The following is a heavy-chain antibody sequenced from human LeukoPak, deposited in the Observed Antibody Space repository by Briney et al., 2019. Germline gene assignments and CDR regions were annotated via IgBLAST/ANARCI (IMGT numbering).Heavy chain of an antibody. Sequence: GASVKVSCKASGYTFTSYGISWVRQAPGQGLEWMGWISAHNGNTNYAQKLQGRVTMTTDTSTSTAYMELRSLRSDDTAVYYCASGVGYSSSWYEFDYWGQGTLVTVSS. V-gene: IGHV1-18*01. CDR2: ISAHNGNT. CDR1: GYTFTSYG. J-gene: IGHJ4*02. CDR3: ASGVGYSSSWYEFDY. D-gene: IGHD6-13*01.